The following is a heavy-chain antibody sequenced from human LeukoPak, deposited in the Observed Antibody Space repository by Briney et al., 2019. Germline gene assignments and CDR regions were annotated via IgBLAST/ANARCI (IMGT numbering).Heavy chain of an antibody. CDR1: GGSISSYY. Sequence: ETLSLTCTVSGGSISSYYWSWIRQPPGKGLEWIGYIYYSGSTNYNPSLKSRVTISVDTSKNQFSLKLSSVTAADTAVYYCARHLGEMATPLDYWGQGTLVTVSS. CDR2: IYYSGST. CDR3: ARHLGEMATPLDY. D-gene: IGHD5-24*01. V-gene: IGHV4-59*08. J-gene: IGHJ4*02.